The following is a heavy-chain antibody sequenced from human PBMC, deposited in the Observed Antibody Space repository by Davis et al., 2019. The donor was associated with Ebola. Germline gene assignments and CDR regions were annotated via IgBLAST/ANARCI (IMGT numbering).Heavy chain of an antibody. CDR2: ITSSGGST. J-gene: IGHJ3*01. CDR1: GFTFSTYW. V-gene: IGHV3-23*01. CDR3: AKDTVNVWFDV. D-gene: IGHD2-8*02. Sequence: GGSLRLSCAASGFTFSTYWMHWVRQAPGKGLVWVSAITSSGGSTYYADSVKGRFTISRDNSKNTLFLQMNSLRVEDTAIYYCAKDTVNVWFDVWGQGTMVTVSS.